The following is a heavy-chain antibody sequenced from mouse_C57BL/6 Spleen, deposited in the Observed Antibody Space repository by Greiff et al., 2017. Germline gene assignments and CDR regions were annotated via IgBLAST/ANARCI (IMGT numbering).Heavy chain of an antibody. V-gene: IGHV1-52*01. D-gene: IGHD2-3*01. Sequence: QVQLQQPGAELVRPGSSVKLSCKASGYTFTSYWMHWVKQRPIQGLEWIGNIDPSDSETQYNQKFKDKATLTVDKSSSTAYMQLSSLTSEDSAVYYCARYDGYYGGFADWGQGTLVTVSA. CDR3: ARYDGYYGGFAD. J-gene: IGHJ3*01. CDR1: GYTFTSYW. CDR2: IDPSDSET.